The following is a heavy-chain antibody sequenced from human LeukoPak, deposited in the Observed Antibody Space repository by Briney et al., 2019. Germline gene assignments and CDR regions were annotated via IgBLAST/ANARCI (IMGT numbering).Heavy chain of an antibody. J-gene: IGHJ4*02. CDR3: ARDDLGSGWAPYFDY. V-gene: IGHV4-59*01. D-gene: IGHD6-19*01. CDR1: GGSISSYY. Sequence: SETLSLTCTVSGGSISSYYWSWIRQPPGKGLEWIGYIYYSGSTNYNPSLKSRVTISVDTSKNQFSLKLSSVTAADTAVYYCARDDLGSGWAPYFDYWGQGTLVTVSS. CDR2: IYYSGST.